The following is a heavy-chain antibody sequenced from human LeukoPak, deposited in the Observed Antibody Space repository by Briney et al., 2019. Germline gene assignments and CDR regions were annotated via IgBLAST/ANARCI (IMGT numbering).Heavy chain of an antibody. CDR2: IYYSGST. Sequence: PSETLSLTCTVSGASISGTAYYWGWVRQPPRKGLEWIGNIYYSGSTYYNASLQSRVTISIDTSKNQFSLRLSSVTVADTAMYFCAKSGGYGLIDYWGQGTLVTVSS. CDR1: GASISGTAYY. CDR3: AKSGGYGLIDY. V-gene: IGHV4-39*01. D-gene: IGHD1-26*01. J-gene: IGHJ4*02.